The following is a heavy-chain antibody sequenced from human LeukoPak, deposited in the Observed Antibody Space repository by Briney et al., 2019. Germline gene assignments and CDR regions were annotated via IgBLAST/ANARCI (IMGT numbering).Heavy chain of an antibody. CDR2: ISAYNGNT. CDR1: GYTFTSYG. Sequence: ASVKVSCKASGYTFTSYGISWVRQAPGQGLEWMGWISAYNGNTNYAQKLQGRVTMTRDTSISTAYMELSRLRSDDTAVYYCAREGIAVAGNGMDVWGQGTTVTVSS. V-gene: IGHV1-18*01. CDR3: AREGIAVAGNGMDV. J-gene: IGHJ6*02. D-gene: IGHD6-19*01.